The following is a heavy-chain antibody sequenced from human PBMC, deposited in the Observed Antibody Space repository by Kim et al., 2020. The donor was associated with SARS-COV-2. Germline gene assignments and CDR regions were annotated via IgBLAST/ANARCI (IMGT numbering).Heavy chain of an antibody. Sequence: GESLKISCKGSGYSFSSYWIGWVSQMPGKGLEWMGIIYPGDSDTRYSPSFQGQVTITADKYISTAYLQWSTWEASETAIYYCARGRAGAGSSVYDYYGMDVWGQGTTVTVSS. CDR1: GYSFSSYW. CDR3: ARGRAGAGSSVYDYYGMDV. V-gene: IGHV5-51*01. J-gene: IGHJ6*02. D-gene: IGHD6-13*01. CDR2: IYPGDSDT.